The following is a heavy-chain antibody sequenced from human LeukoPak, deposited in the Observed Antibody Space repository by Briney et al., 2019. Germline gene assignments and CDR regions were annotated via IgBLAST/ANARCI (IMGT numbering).Heavy chain of an antibody. CDR2: ISGSGGST. CDR1: GFTFSSYA. D-gene: IGHD3-22*01. CDR3: AKDRGSSGYKGYFDY. V-gene: IGHV3-23*01. J-gene: IGHJ4*02. Sequence: PGGPLRLSCAASGFTFSSYAMSWVRQAPGKGLEWVSGISGSGGSTYYADSVKGRFTISRDNSKNTLYLQMNSLRAEDTAVYYCAKDRGSSGYKGYFDYWGQGTLVTVSS.